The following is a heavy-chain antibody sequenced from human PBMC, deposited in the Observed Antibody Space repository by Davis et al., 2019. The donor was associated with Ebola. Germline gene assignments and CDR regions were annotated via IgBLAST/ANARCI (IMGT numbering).Heavy chain of an antibody. CDR2: ISYDGSNK. D-gene: IGHD1-26*01. CDR3: AKDDYHSGSPFDY. V-gene: IGHV3-30*18. Sequence: GESLKISCAASGFTFSSYGMHWVRQAPDKGLEWVAVISYDGSNKYYADSVKGRFTISRDNSKNTLYLQMNSLRAEDTAVYYCAKDDYHSGSPFDYWGQGTLVTVSS. CDR1: GFTFSSYG. J-gene: IGHJ4*02.